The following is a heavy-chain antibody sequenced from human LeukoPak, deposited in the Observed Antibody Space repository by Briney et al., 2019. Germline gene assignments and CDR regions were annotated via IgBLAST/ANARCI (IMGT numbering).Heavy chain of an antibody. CDR2: ISYDGSNK. D-gene: IGHD3-3*01. V-gene: IGHV3-30*18. Sequence: GGSLRLSCAASGFTFSSYGMHWVRQAPGKGLEWVAVISYDGSNKYYADSVKGRFTISRDNSKNTLYLQMNSLRAEDTAVYYCAKDIRRFLEWCDYWGQGTLVAVSS. J-gene: IGHJ4*02. CDR3: AKDIRRFLEWCDY. CDR1: GFTFSSYG.